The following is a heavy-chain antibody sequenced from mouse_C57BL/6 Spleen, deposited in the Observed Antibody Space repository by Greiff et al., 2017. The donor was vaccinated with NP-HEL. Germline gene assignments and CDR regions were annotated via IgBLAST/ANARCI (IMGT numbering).Heavy chain of an antibody. J-gene: IGHJ2*01. D-gene: IGHD2-4*01. CDR3: ARGDYDGGDY. V-gene: IGHV1-82*01. Sequence: VQLQQSGPELVKPGASVKISCKASGYAFSSSWMNWVKQRPGKGLEWIGRIYPGDGDTNYNGKFKGKATLTADKSSSTAYMQLSSLTSEDSAVYFCARGDYDGGDYWGQGTTLTVSS. CDR1: GYAFSSSW. CDR2: IYPGDGDT.